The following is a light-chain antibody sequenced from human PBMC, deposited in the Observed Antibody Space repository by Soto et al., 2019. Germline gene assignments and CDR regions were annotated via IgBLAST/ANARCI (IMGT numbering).Light chain of an antibody. CDR3: QQYNNWPL. V-gene: IGKV4-1*01. J-gene: IGKJ1*01. Sequence: DIVMTQAPDSLAVSLGDRATITCKSSQTILSTSNNRNYLAWYRPKPGQSPRLRMYWASTRESGVPDRISGSGSETDFTLTISSLQSEDSAVYYCQQYNNWPLFGQGTKVDIK. CDR2: WAS. CDR1: QTILSTSNNRNY.